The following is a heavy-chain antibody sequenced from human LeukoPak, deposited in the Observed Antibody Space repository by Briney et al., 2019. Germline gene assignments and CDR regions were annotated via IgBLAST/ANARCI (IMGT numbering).Heavy chain of an antibody. V-gene: IGHV4-34*01. D-gene: IGHD3-9*01. CDR2: INHSGST. J-gene: IGHJ4*02. CDR3: ARGPPTNYDILTGYQFDY. Sequence: GSLRLSCAASGFTFSDYYMSWIRQPPGKGLEWIGEINHSGSTNYNPSLKSRVTISVDTSKNQFSLKLSSVTAADTAVYYCARGPPTNYDILTGYQFDYWGQGTLVTVSS. CDR1: GFTFSDYY.